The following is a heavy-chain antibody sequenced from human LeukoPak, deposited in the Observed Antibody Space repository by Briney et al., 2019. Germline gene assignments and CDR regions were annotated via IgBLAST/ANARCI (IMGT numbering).Heavy chain of an antibody. CDR3: ARDLYGPFPKYYMDV. V-gene: IGHV1-2*02. CDR1: GYTFTGYY. Sequence: ASVKLSCKASGYTFTGYYMYWVRHAPGQGLGWRGGINPNSGGKNYAQKIQVRVTMTRDTSISTAYMELSRLRSDDKDVYYCARDLYGPFPKYYMDVWGKGTTVTVSS. D-gene: IGHD3-10*01. CDR2: INPNSGGK. J-gene: IGHJ6*03.